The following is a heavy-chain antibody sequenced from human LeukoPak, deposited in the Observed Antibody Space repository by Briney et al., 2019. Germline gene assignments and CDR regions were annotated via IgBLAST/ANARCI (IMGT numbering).Heavy chain of an antibody. D-gene: IGHD4-23*01. Sequence: SETLSLTCTVSGGSISTYYWTWIRQPPGKGLEWIGYIYYSGSTSYNPSLKSRVTISIDTSKNQFSLKLSSVTAADTAVYYCARRYGGNSPFNYWGQGTLVTVSS. CDR1: GGSISTYY. CDR2: IYYSGST. J-gene: IGHJ4*02. CDR3: ARRYGGNSPFNY. V-gene: IGHV4-59*08.